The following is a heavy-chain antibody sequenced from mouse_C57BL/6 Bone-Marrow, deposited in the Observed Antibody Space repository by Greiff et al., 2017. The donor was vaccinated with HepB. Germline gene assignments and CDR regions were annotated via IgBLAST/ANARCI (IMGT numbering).Heavy chain of an antibody. CDR3: ARWGFTTVVDYAMDY. CDR1: GYTFTSYW. CDR2: IDPSDSYT. V-gene: IGHV1-69*01. D-gene: IGHD1-1*01. J-gene: IGHJ4*01. Sequence: QVQLQQPGAELVMPGASVKLSCKASGYTFTSYWMHWVKQRPGQGLEWIGEIDPSDSYTNYNQKFKGKSTLTVDKSSSTAYMQLSNLTSEDSSVYYCARWGFTTVVDYAMDYWGQGTSVTVSS.